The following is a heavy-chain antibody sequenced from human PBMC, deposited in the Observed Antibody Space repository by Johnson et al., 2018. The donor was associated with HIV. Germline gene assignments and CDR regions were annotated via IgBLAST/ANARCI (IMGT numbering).Heavy chain of an antibody. J-gene: IGHJ3*02. Sequence: VQLVESGGGLVKPGGSLRLSCAASGFTFTNAWMSWVRQAPGRGLEWVGRIKSKTDGGTTDYAAPVKGRFTISRDNAKNSLYLQMKSLRAEDTALYYCAGGVVSDPFDIWGQGTMVTVSS. V-gene: IGHV3-15*05. CDR2: IKSKTDGGTT. D-gene: IGHD5/OR15-5a*01. CDR3: AGGVVSDPFDI. CDR1: GFTFTNAW.